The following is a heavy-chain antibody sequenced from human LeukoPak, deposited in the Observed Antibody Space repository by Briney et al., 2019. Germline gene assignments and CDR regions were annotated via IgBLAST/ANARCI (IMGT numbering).Heavy chain of an antibody. CDR1: GYTFTGYY. V-gene: IGHV1-2*02. J-gene: IGHJ6*02. CDR3: ARAYYDFWSGPKGYGMDV. CDR2: INPNSGGT. Sequence: ASVTVSCKASGYTFTGYYMHWVRQAPGQGLEWMGWINPNSGGTNYAQKFQGRVTMTRDTSISTAYMELSRLRSDDTAVYYCARAYYDFWSGPKGYGMDVWGQGTTVTVSS. D-gene: IGHD3-3*01.